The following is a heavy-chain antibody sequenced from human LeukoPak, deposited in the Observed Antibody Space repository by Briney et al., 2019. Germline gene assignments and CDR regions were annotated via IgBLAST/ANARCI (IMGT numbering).Heavy chain of an antibody. Sequence: GGSLRLSCAASGFTFSNYSMNWVRQAPGKGLEWVSYITSSSTVYFAGSVKGRFTISRDNAKNSLFLQMNSLRAEDTDVYYCARDYCSGPKCYFIDYWGQGALVTVSS. CDR1: GFTFSNYS. CDR2: ITSSSTV. D-gene: IGHD2-15*01. V-gene: IGHV3-48*04. J-gene: IGHJ4*02. CDR3: ARDYCSGPKCYFIDY.